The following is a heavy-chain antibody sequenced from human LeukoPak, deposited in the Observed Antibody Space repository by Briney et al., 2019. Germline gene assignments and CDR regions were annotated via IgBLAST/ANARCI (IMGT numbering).Heavy chain of an antibody. J-gene: IGHJ3*02. Sequence: LETLSLTCTVSGGSISSSTYYWGWIRQPPGKGLEWIGSIYYSGSTYYNASLKSRVTIAADTSKNQFSLKLSSVTAADTAVYYCARPLSGSSSWHGDAFDIWGQGTMVTVSS. CDR3: ARPLSGSSSWHGDAFDI. V-gene: IGHV4-39*01. D-gene: IGHD6-13*01. CDR1: GGSISSSTYY. CDR2: IYYSGST.